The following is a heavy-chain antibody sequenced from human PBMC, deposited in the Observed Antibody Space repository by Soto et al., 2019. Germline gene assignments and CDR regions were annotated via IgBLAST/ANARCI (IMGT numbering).Heavy chain of an antibody. CDR2: IYGGGTT. D-gene: IGHD6-19*01. CDR3: VQTTGWPGFDF. V-gene: IGHV3-53*01. J-gene: IGHJ4*02. CDR1: GFAVSSKY. Sequence: EVQLVESGGGLXXPGGXLRLSCAASGFAVSSKYMTWVRQAPGKGLEWVSVIYGGGTTYYADSVKGRFTISRDTSKNTLYLQMNSLRAEDTAVYYCVQTTGWPGFDFWGQGTLVTVSS.